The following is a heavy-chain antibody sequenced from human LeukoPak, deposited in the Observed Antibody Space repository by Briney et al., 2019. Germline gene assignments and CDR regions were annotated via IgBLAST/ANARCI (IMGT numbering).Heavy chain of an antibody. V-gene: IGHV3-74*01. CDR3: ARLYYGGNSFSDY. CDR1: GFAFSNYW. J-gene: IGHJ4*02. Sequence: GGPLRLSCAASGFAFSNYWMHWVRQAPGKGLVWVSRINSDGASTNYADSVKGRFTISRDNAKSTLYLQMNSLRAEDTAVYYCARLYYGGNSFSDYWGQGTLVTVSS. CDR2: INSDGAST. D-gene: IGHD4-23*01.